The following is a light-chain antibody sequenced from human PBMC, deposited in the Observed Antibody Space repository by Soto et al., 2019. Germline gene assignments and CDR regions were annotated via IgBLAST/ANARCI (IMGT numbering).Light chain of an antibody. V-gene: IGKV3-20*01. Sequence: IVFTQSLFTLSLTTLERPTPSCVASQSVSSSYLAWYQQKPGQAPRLLIYGASSRATGIPDRFSGSGSGTDFTLTISRLEPEDFAVYYCQQYGSSSFTFGQGTRLEI. CDR1: QSVSSSY. CDR2: GAS. J-gene: IGKJ5*01. CDR3: QQYGSSSFT.